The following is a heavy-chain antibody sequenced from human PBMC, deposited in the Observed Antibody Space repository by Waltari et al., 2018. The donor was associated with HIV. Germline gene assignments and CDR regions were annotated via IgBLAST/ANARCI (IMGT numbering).Heavy chain of an antibody. CDR3: AKDANTFHEFGPNWLDP. CDR2: IWYDGTEK. J-gene: IGHJ5*02. D-gene: IGHD3-10*01. Sequence: QVQLVESGGGVVQPGRSLSLSCETSGFTFKSSGTHVVRQAPGKGLEWVAVIWYDGTEKYYVDSVKGRFVISRDNSKNTLYLQMNSLRPEDTAMYYCAKDANTFHEFGPNWLDPWGQGTLVSVSS. V-gene: IGHV3-33*06. CDR1: GFTFKSSG.